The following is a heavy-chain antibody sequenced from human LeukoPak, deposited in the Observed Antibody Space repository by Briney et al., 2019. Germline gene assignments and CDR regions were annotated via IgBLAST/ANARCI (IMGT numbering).Heavy chain of an antibody. D-gene: IGHD1-20*01. CDR3: ARGKGYNWNYVDY. J-gene: IGHJ4*02. CDR2: ISSSSSYI. CDR1: GFTFSSYS. Sequence: GGSLRLSCAASGFTFSSYSMDWVRQAPGKWLEWVSSISSSSSYIYYADSVKGRFTISRDNAKNSLYLQMNSLRAEDTAVYYCARGKGYNWNYVDYWGQGTLVTVSS. V-gene: IGHV3-21*01.